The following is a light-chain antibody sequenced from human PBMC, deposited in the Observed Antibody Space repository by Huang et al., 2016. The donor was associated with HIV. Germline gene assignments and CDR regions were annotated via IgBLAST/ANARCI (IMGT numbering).Light chain of an antibody. CDR1: QNIKRY. CDR2: AAS. CDR3: QQSARTPRT. Sequence: DIQITQSPSSLSASVGDTVIITYRASQNIKRYLNWYQQKPGKAPKLLISAASNLQSGVPSTFSGSGSGTDFTLTINSLQPEDSATYYCQQSARTPRTFGQGTKLEI. J-gene: IGKJ2*01. V-gene: IGKV1-39*01.